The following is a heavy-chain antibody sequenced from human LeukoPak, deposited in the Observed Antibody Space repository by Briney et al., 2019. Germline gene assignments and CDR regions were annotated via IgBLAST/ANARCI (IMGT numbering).Heavy chain of an antibody. CDR3: ARERICSGGSCPFDP. V-gene: IGHV3-48*03. J-gene: IGHJ5*02. CDR2: ISSSGSTI. CDR1: GFTFSSYE. Sequence: GGSQRLSCAASGFTFSSYEMNWARHAPGEGREWVSYISSSGSTIYYADSVKGRFTISRDNAKNSLYLQMNSLSAEDTAVYYCARERICSGGSCPFDPWGQGTLVTVSS. D-gene: IGHD2-15*01.